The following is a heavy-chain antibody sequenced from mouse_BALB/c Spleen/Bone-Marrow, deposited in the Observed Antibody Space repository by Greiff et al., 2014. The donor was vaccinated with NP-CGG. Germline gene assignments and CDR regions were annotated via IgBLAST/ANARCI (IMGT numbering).Heavy chain of an antibody. Sequence: VMLVESGPELATPGASVKMSCKASGYTFTTYWMHWIKQRPGQGLEWIGSINPNTDYTDYNQKFKDKATLTADKSSITAYMQLSSLTSEDSAVYYCARGLRDWYFDVWGAGTTVTVSS. CDR2: INPNTDYT. J-gene: IGHJ1*01. D-gene: IGHD2-4*01. V-gene: IGHV1-4*01. CDR3: ARGLRDWYFDV. CDR1: GYTFTTYW.